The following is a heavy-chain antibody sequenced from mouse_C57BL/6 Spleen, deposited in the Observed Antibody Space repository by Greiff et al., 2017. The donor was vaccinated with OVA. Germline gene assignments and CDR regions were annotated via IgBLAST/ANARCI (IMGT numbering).Heavy chain of an antibody. CDR2: INPNNGGT. CDR1: GYTFTDYY. Sequence: VQLQQSGPELVKPGASVKISCKASGYTFTDYYMNWVKQSHGKSLEWIGDINPNNGGTSYNQKFKGKATLTVDKSSSTAYMELRSLTSEDSAVYYCVDSSGYPFAYWGQGTLVTVSA. V-gene: IGHV1-26*01. D-gene: IGHD3-2*02. CDR3: VDSSGYPFAY. J-gene: IGHJ3*01.